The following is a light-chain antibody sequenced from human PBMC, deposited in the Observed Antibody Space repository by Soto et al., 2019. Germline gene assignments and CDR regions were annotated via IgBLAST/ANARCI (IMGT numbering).Light chain of an antibody. Sequence: TPGEPASISCRSSQSLLHSNGYNYLDWYLQKPGQSPQLLIYLGSNRASGVPDRFSGSGSGTDFTLRISRVEAEDVGVYYCMQALQTPPTFGQGTKVDIK. CDR2: LGS. V-gene: IGKV2-28*01. CDR1: QSLLHSNGYNY. J-gene: IGKJ1*01. CDR3: MQALQTPPT.